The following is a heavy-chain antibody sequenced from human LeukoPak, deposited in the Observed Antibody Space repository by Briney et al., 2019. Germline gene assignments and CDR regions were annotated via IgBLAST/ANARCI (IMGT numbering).Heavy chain of an antibody. CDR1: GYTFTTFG. CDR2: ISTYDGGT. Sequence: RASVKVSCKASGYTFTTFGINWVRQAPGQGLEWLGWISTYDGGTNYAQKFRDRVTMLRDTSTSTAYMELRSLRSDDTAVYYCARDQPRRGPGNHDYWGQGTLVTVSS. V-gene: IGHV1-18*01. CDR3: ARDQPRRGPGNHDY. D-gene: IGHD1-26*01. J-gene: IGHJ4*02.